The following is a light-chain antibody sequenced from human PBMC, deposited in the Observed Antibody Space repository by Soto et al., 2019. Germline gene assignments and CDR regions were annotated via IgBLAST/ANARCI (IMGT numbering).Light chain of an antibody. CDR1: QSVSSSY. CDR2: GAS. CDR3: QQYGSSPYT. V-gene: IGKV3-20*01. Sequence: EIVLTQSPGTLSLSPGERATLSCRASQSVSSSYLARYQQKPGQAPRLLIYGASSRATGIPDRFSGSGSGTDFTLTISRLEPEDFAVCYCQQYGSSPYTFGQGTKLEIK. J-gene: IGKJ2*01.